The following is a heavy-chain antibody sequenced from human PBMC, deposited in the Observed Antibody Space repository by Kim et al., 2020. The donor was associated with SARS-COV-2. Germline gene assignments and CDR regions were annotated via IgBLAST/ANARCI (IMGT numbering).Heavy chain of an antibody. V-gene: IGHV4-34*01. CDR2: INHSGTF. Sequence: SETLSLTCAVYVGSFSGYHWSWIRQPPGKGLEWIGEINHSGTFNHNPSLKSRVTISIDRTKNQFSLKLTSVTAAETGFYYCARGSMGVVPAPVLGIGPHYEYYIMDVWGDGTTVTVSS. CDR1: VGSFSGYH. J-gene: IGHJ6*04. D-gene: IGHD2-2*02. CDR3: ARGSMGVVPAPVLGIGPHYEYYIMDV.